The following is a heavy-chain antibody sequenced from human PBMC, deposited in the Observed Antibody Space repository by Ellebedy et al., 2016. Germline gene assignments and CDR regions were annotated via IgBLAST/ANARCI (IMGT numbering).Heavy chain of an antibody. V-gene: IGHV4-38-2*02. Sequence: SETLSLTCTVSGYSISAGYYWGWIRQPPGKGLEWIGSMYHSGNTFSNPSLKSRITISVDTSKNQFSLKLSSVTAADTAVYYCARVYYGGRAFEYWGQGTLVTVSS. D-gene: IGHD3-22*01. CDR3: ARVYYGGRAFEY. CDR1: GYSISAGYY. J-gene: IGHJ4*02. CDR2: MYHSGNT.